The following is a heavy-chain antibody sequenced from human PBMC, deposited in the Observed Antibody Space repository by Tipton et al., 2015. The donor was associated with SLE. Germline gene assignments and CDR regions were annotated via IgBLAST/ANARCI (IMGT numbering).Heavy chain of an antibody. Sequence: TLSLTCTVSGGSISSYYWSWIRQPAGKGLEWIGRIYTSGSTNYNPSLKSRVTISVDTSKNQFSLKLSSVTAADTAVYYCARDTYSSSWYYFDFWGQGTLVTVSS. V-gene: IGHV4-4*07. J-gene: IGHJ4*02. D-gene: IGHD6-13*01. CDR2: IYTSGST. CDR3: ARDTYSSSWYYFDF. CDR1: GGSISSYY.